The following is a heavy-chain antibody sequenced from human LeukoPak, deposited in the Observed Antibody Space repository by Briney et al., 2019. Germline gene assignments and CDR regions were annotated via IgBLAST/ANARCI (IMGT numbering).Heavy chain of an antibody. CDR3: ARGTYGPPLDYYYMDV. CDR1: GFTFSSYA. D-gene: IGHD3-10*01. CDR2: MSYDGDNK. J-gene: IGHJ6*03. Sequence: GGSLRLSCAASGFTFSSYAMHWVRQAPGKGLEWVAVMSYDGDNKFYADSVKGRFTISRDNSKNTLYLQMKSLRAEDTAVYYCARGTYGPPLDYYYMDVWGKGTTVTVSS. V-gene: IGHV3-30-3*01.